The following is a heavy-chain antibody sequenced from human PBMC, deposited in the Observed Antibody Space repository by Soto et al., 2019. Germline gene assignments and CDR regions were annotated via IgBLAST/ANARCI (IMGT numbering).Heavy chain of an antibody. D-gene: IGHD6-13*01. CDR2: ISYDGSNK. J-gene: IGHJ4*02. Sequence: GGSLRLSCAASGFTFSSYAMHWVRQAPGKGLEWVAVISYDGSNKYYADSVKGRFTISRDNSKNTLYLQMNSLRAEDTAVYYCARERGGIAAANLDYWGQGTLVTVSS. CDR1: GFTFSSYA. CDR3: ARERGGIAAANLDY. V-gene: IGHV3-30-3*01.